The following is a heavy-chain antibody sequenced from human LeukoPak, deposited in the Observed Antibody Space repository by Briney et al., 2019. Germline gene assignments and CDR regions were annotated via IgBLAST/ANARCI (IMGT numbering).Heavy chain of an antibody. V-gene: IGHV4-59*01. CDR1: GGSISSYY. D-gene: IGHD6-19*01. CDR2: IYYSGST. Sequence: PSETLSLTCTVSGGSISSYYWSWIRQPPGKGLEWIGYIYYSGSTNYNPSLKSRVTISVDTSKNQFSLKLSSVTAADTAVYYCASDCVAGTFDYWGQGTLVTVCS. CDR3: ASDCVAGTFDY. J-gene: IGHJ4*02.